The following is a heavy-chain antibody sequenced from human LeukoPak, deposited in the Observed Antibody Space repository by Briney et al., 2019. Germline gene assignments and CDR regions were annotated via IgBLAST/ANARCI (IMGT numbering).Heavy chain of an antibody. CDR1: GFSFSNYA. J-gene: IGHJ4*02. V-gene: IGHV3-23*01. Sequence: GGSLRLSCAASGFSFSNYAMSWVRQAPGKGLEWVSGISGSGDNTYYADSVKGRFTISRDNSKNTLYVQVNSLGTEDTAAYYCAKGSYYDSSGSFYFDYWGQGTLVTVSS. D-gene: IGHD3-22*01. CDR3: AKGSYYDSSGSFYFDY. CDR2: ISGSGDNT.